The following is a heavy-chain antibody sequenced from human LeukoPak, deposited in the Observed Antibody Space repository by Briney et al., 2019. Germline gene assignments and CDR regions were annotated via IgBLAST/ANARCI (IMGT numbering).Heavy chain of an antibody. CDR2: INHSGST. Sequence: PSETLSLTCAVYGGSFSGYYWSWIRQPPGKGLEWIGEINHSGSTNYNPSLKSRVTISVDTSKNQFSLKLSSVTAADTAVYYCARPNRQPVYYDILTGHRFGYFQHWGQGTLVTVSS. CDR3: ARPNRQPVYYDILTGHRFGYFQH. V-gene: IGHV4-34*01. J-gene: IGHJ1*01. CDR1: GGSFSGYY. D-gene: IGHD3-9*01.